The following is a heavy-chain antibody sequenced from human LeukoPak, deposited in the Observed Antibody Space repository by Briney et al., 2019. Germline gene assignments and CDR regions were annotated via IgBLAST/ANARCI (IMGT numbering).Heavy chain of an antibody. J-gene: IGHJ4*02. D-gene: IGHD1-26*01. CDR2: INHRGTT. V-gene: IGHV4-34*01. CDR1: GDSFSGYY. Sequence: SETLSLTCAVYGDSFSGYYWSWIRQAPGKGLEWIAEINHRGTTHYNPSLMSRVNISADTSRNQFSLNLDSVAAADTAVYYCARSWAGMYYPFYYFDYWGQGALVTVSP. CDR3: ARSWAGMYYPFYYFDY.